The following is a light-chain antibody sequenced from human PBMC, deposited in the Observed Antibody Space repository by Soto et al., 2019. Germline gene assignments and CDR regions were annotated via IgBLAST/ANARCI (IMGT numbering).Light chain of an antibody. J-gene: IGKJ4*01. Sequence: AIHLTQSPTSLSASVGDKVTITCRSSQAINTALAWYQEKPGKTPDLLMYDASRLINGVPSRFSGSGSGTDFTVTISSLQPEDFAIYYCQQFNGFPLTFGGGTKVAI. CDR1: QAINTA. CDR3: QQFNGFPLT. CDR2: DAS. V-gene: IGKV1-13*02.